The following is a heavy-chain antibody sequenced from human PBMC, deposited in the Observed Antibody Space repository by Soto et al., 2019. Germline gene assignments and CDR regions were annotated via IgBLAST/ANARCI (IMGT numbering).Heavy chain of an antibody. CDR1: GFTFSRYY. V-gene: IGHV3-21*04. CDR2: ISTTSTYT. Sequence: GGSLRLSCAASGFTFSRYYMNWVRQAPGKGLEWVSSISTTSTYTYYADSVKGRFTISRDNSRNTLNLQMNSLRAEDTAVYYCAKNGDFWSWGMDVWGQGTTVTVSS. D-gene: IGHD3-3*01. CDR3: AKNGDFWSWGMDV. J-gene: IGHJ6*02.